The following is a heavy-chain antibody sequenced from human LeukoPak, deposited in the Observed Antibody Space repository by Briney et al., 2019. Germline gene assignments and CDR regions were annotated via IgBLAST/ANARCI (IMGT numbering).Heavy chain of an antibody. V-gene: IGHV3-11*04. D-gene: IGHD6-25*01. CDR1: GFSLSSYF. Sequence: GGSLRVPCEASGFSLSSYFISWIRQAPGKGLEWISYITNTGRSTNYADAVKGRFTISRDNGKQSVYLEMTDLRAEDTAVYYCAREASGNYHVFDSWGQGTLVIVSS. CDR2: ITNTGRST. J-gene: IGHJ4*02. CDR3: AREASGNYHVFDS.